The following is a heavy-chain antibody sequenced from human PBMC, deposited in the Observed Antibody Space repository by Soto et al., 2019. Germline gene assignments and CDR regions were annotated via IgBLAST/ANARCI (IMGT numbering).Heavy chain of an antibody. CDR1: GFTFAGSA. D-gene: IGHD3-3*01. CDR3: AGPGPFGS. J-gene: IGHJ5*02. Sequence: DVQMVESGGDLVQPGGSLKLSCTTTGFTFAGSAIHWVRQAPGKGLEWVGRIRNRANNYATAYPASVTGRFTISRDDSKATAYLEMNSLKTEDTAMYYCAGPGPFGSWGQGTLVTVSS. CDR2: IRNRANNYAT. V-gene: IGHV3-73*01.